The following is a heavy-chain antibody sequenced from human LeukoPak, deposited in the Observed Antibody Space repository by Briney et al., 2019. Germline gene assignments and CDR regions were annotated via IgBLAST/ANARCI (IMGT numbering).Heavy chain of an antibody. Sequence: ASVKVSCKASRYTFTGYYMHWVRQAPGQGLEWMGWINPNSGGTNYAQKFQGRVTMTRDTSIRTAYMELSRLRSDDTAVYYCAREGTYDYSTLDYWGQGTLVTVSS. V-gene: IGHV1-2*02. CDR3: AREGTYDYSTLDY. CDR1: RYTFTGYY. J-gene: IGHJ4*02. CDR2: INPNSGGT. D-gene: IGHD4-11*01.